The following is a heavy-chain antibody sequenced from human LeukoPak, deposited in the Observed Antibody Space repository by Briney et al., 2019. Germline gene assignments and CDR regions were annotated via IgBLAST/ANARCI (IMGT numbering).Heavy chain of an antibody. CDR2: IYWNDDK. Sequence: ESGPTLVKLTQTLTLTCTFSGFSLSTSGVGVGWIRQPPGKALEWLALIYWNDDKRYSPSLKSRLTITKDTSKNQVVLTMTNMDPVDTATYYCAVVVDDKGGSYFDYWGQGTLVTVSS. CDR1: GFSLSTSGVG. D-gene: IGHD3-22*01. V-gene: IGHV2-5*01. J-gene: IGHJ4*02. CDR3: AVVVDDKGGSYFDY.